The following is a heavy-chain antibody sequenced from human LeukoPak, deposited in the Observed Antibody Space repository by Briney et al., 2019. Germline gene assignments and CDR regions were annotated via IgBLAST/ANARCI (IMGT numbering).Heavy chain of an antibody. CDR2: INHSGST. CDR3: ARGRGRYCSSTSCLLRSWFDP. Sequence: SETLSLTCAVYGGSFSGYYWSWIRQPPGKGLEWIGEINHSGSTNYNPSLKSRVTISVDTSRNQFSLKLSSVTAADTAVYYCARGRGRYCSSTSCLLRSWFDPWGQGTLVTVSS. V-gene: IGHV4-34*01. CDR1: GGSFSGYY. D-gene: IGHD2-2*01. J-gene: IGHJ5*02.